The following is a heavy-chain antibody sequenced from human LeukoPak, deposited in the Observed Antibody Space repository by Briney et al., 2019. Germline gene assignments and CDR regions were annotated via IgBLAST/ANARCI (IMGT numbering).Heavy chain of an antibody. V-gene: IGHV3-7*01. Sequence: PGGSLRLLRAVSWFTFCTLWKSLVRPAPGKRLEWVANLIQDGREQYYLHSVKSRFTISRDNAKNSLYLQVNSLRGQDTAVYYRARDGYSSSWYRSPDWPDPWGQGTLVTVSS. J-gene: IGHJ5*02. CDR2: LIQDGREQ. D-gene: IGHD6-13*01. CDR1: WFTFCTLW. CDR3: ARDGYSSSWYRSPDWPDP.